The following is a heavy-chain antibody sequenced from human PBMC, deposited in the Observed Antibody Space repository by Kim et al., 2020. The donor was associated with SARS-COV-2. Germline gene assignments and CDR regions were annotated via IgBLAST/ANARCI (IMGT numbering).Heavy chain of an antibody. D-gene: IGHD3-22*01. CDR1: GGTISSYY. J-gene: IGHJ4*02. CDR2: IYYSGST. CDR3: AGGDYDSSGYYGGVFVH. V-gene: IGHV4-59*01. Sequence: SETLSLTCTVSGGTISSYYWSWIRQPPGKGLEWIGYIYYSGSTNYNPSLKSRGTISVDPSKNQFSLKLSSVTAAETAVYYCAGGDYDSSGYYGGVFVHWGQETLVTVSS.